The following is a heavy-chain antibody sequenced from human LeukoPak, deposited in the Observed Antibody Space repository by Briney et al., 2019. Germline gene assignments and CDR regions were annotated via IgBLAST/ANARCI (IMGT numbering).Heavy chain of an antibody. V-gene: IGHV4-39*07. J-gene: IGHJ1*01. D-gene: IGHD6-19*01. CDR1: GGSISSSSYY. CDR2: IYYGGST. CDR3: ARAKTLYSSGWSKSEYFQH. Sequence: PSETLSLTCTVSGGSISSSSYYWGWIRQPPGKGLEWIGSIYYGGSTYYNPSLKSRVTISVDTSKNQFSLKLSSVTAADTAVYYCARAKTLYSSGWSKSEYFQHWGQGTLVTVSS.